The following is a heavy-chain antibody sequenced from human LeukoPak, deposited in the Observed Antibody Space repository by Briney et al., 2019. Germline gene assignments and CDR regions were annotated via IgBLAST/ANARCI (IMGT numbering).Heavy chain of an antibody. V-gene: IGHV4-59*08. D-gene: IGHD3-3*01. CDR2: INYSGST. CDR3: ARHTNRLDAFDI. Sequence: SETLSLTCTVSGDSISSYYWSWIRKSPGKGLKWIGSINYSGSTTYNPSLKSRVTISVDTSKNQFSLKLSSVTAADTAVYFCARHTNRLDAFDIWGQGTMVTVSS. CDR1: GDSISSYY. J-gene: IGHJ3*02.